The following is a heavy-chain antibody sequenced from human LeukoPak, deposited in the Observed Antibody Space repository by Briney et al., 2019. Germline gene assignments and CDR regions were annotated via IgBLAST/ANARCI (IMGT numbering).Heavy chain of an antibody. V-gene: IGHV1-8*01. Sequence: ASVKVSCKASGYTFTSYDINWVRQATGQGLEWMGWMNPNSGNTGYAQKFQGRVTMTRNTSISTAYMELSSLRSEDTAVYNCAREYYDILTGSVSDYWGQGTLVTVSS. CDR2: MNPNSGNT. CDR3: AREYYDILTGSVSDY. CDR1: GYTFTSYD. D-gene: IGHD3-9*01. J-gene: IGHJ4*02.